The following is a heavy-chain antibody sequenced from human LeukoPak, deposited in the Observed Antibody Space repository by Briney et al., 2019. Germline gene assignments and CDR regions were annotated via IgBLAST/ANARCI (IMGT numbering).Heavy chain of an antibody. Sequence: GGSLRLSCAASRFTFSSYSMNWVRQAPGKGLEWVSSISSSSSYIYYADSVKGRFTISRDNAKNSLYLQMNSLRAEDTAVYYCARDREAGATTFDYWGQGTLVTVSS. V-gene: IGHV3-21*01. CDR2: ISSSSSYI. D-gene: IGHD1-26*01. CDR3: ARDREAGATTFDY. J-gene: IGHJ4*02. CDR1: RFTFSSYS.